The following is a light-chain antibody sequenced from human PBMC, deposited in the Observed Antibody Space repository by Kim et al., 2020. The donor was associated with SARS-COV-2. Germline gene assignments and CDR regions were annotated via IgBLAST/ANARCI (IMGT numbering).Light chain of an antibody. V-gene: IGKV1-5*01. Sequence: DIQVTQSPSSLSASVGDRVTITCRTSHGISTWLVWYQQKPGEAPNFLIYAASTLDSGVPSRFSGSGSGTDFTLTISCLQPDDFATYYCHYDSDYPCTFGQGTKVDIK. CDR3: HYDSDYPCT. J-gene: IGKJ1*01. CDR1: HGISTW. CDR2: AAS.